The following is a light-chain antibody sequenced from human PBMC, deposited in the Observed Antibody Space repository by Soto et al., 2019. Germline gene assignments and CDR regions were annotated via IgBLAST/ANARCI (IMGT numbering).Light chain of an antibody. Sequence: QSALTQPASVSGSPGQSIIISCTGTSSDIGGYNYVSWYQQHPGKAPKLMTYDVSNRPSGVSNRFSGSKSGNTASLTISGLQAEDEADYYCSSYSTSTTLVFGTGTKVTFL. CDR1: SSDIGGYNY. CDR2: DVS. CDR3: SSYSTSTTLV. J-gene: IGLJ1*01. V-gene: IGLV2-14*01.